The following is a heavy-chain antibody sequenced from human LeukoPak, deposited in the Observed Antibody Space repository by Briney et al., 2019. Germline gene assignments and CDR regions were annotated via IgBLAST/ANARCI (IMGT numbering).Heavy chain of an antibody. CDR2: INPNSGGT. D-gene: IGHD1-14*01. CDR1: GYTFTGYY. V-gene: IGHV1-2*02. Sequence: GASVKVSCKASGYTFTGYYMHWVRQAPGQGLEWMGWINPNSGGTNYAQKFQGRVTMTRDTSISTAYMELSRLRSDDTAVYYCAVPSDGTGGAFDTWGQGTMVTVSS. J-gene: IGHJ3*02. CDR3: AVPSDGTGGAFDT.